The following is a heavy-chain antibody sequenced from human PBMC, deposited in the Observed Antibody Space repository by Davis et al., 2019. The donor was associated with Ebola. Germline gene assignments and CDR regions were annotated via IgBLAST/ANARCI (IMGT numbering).Heavy chain of an antibody. CDR3: ARDAFFTSVFYYGMDV. J-gene: IGHJ6*02. V-gene: IGHV3-7*01. CDR2: IKQDGSEK. D-gene: IGHD3-3*01. CDR1: GFTFSSYW. Sequence: GESLKISCAASGFTFSSYWMSWVRQAPGKGLEWVANIKQDGSEKYYVDSVKGRFTISRDNAKNSLYLQMNSLRAEDTAVHYCARDAFFTSVFYYGMDVWGQGTTVTVSS.